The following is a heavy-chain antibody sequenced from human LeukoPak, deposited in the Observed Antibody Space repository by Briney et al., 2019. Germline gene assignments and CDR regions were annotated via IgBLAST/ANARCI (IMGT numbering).Heavy chain of an antibody. CDR2: IYYSGST. CDR3: ARAHGDAGAFDI. J-gene: IGHJ3*02. CDR1: GGSISSGGYY. V-gene: IGHV4-31*03. Sequence: SETLSLTCTVSGGSISSGGYYWSWIRQHPGKGLEWIGYIYYSGSTYYNPSLKSRVTISVDTSKNQFSLKLSSVTAADTAVYYCARAHGDAGAFDIRGQGTMVTVSS. D-gene: IGHD2-21*02.